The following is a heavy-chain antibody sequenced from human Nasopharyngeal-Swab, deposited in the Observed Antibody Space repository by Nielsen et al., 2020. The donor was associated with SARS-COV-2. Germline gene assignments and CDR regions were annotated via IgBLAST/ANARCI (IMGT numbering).Heavy chain of an antibody. CDR3: ARVRPKAAAENFDY. V-gene: IGHV4-34*01. D-gene: IGHD6-13*01. CDR2: INHSGST. J-gene: IGHJ4*02. Sequence: WIRQPPGKGLEWIGEINHSGSTNYNPSLKSRVTISVDTSKNQFSLKLSSVTAADTAVYYCARVRPKAAAENFDYWGQGTLVTVSS.